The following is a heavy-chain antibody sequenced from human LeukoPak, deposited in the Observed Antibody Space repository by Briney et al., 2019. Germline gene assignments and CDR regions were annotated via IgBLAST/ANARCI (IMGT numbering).Heavy chain of an antibody. CDR2: IRNKANSYTT. Sequence: GGSLRLSCAVSGFTFSDHYMDWVRQAPGKGLEWVGRIRNKANSYTTEYAASVKGRFTISRDDSKNSLYLQMNSLKTEDMALYHCTRSDSSGYFGYWGQGTLVTVSS. CDR1: GFTFSDHY. CDR3: TRSDSSGYFGY. V-gene: IGHV3-72*01. J-gene: IGHJ4*02. D-gene: IGHD3-22*01.